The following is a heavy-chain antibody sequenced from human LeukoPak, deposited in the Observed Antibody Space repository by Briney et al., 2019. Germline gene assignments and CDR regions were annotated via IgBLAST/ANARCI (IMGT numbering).Heavy chain of an antibody. CDR3: ARRALWFGESYGMDV. D-gene: IGHD3-10*01. J-gene: IGHJ6*02. Sequence: SETLSLTCTVSGGSISSSSYYWGWIRQPPGKGLEWIGSIYYSGSTYYNPSLKSRVTISVDTSKNQFSLKLSSVTAADTAVYYCARRALWFGESYGMDVWGQGTTVTVPS. CDR1: GGSISSSSYY. V-gene: IGHV4-39*01. CDR2: IYYSGST.